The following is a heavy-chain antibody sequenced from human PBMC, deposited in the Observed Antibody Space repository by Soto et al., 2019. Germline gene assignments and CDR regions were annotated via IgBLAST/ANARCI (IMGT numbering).Heavy chain of an antibody. J-gene: IGHJ4*02. Sequence: SETLSLTCTVSGGSISSSSYYWGWIRQPPGKGLEWIGSIYYSGSTYYNPSLKSRVTISVDTSKNQFSLKLSSVTAADTAVYYCARRMSNGDYDVGPFDYWGQGTLVTVSS. CDR3: ARRMSNGDYDVGPFDY. CDR1: GGSISSSSYY. CDR2: IYYSGST. V-gene: IGHV4-39*01. D-gene: IGHD4-17*01.